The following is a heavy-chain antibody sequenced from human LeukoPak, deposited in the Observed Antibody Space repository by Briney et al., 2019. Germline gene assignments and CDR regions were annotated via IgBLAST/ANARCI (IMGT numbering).Heavy chain of an antibody. J-gene: IGHJ4*02. V-gene: IGHV3-23*01. Sequence: GGSLRLSCAASGFTFSSYAMSWVRQAPGKGLEWVSAISGSGGSTYYADSVKGRFTISRDNSKNTLYLQMNSLRAEDTAVYCCAKVEGAVYYYDSSGYYDYWGQGTLVTVSS. CDR2: ISGSGGST. CDR1: GFTFSSYA. CDR3: AKVEGAVYYYDSSGYYDY. D-gene: IGHD3-22*01.